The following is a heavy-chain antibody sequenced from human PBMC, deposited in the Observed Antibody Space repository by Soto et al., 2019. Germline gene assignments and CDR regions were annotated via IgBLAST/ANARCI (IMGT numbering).Heavy chain of an antibody. D-gene: IGHD6-19*01. V-gene: IGHV3-20*04. Sequence: EEQLVESGGGVVRPGGSLTLSCAASGFRFDDFGMSWVRQAPGKGLEWVSGITWNRVTTGYVKSVKGRFTISRDNAKNSLYLQMGSLRAEDTAIYYCARDGGVAVAVDAFDIWGQGTMVSVSS. CDR2: ITWNRVTT. CDR1: GFRFDDFG. CDR3: ARDGGVAVAVDAFDI. J-gene: IGHJ3*02.